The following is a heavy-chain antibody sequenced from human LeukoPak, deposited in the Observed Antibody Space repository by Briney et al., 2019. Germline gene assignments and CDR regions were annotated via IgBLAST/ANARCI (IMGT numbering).Heavy chain of an antibody. D-gene: IGHD3-22*01. Sequence: SETLSLTCTVSGGSISSYYWSWIRQPPGKGLEWIGYIYYSGSTNYNPSLKSRVTISVDTSKNQFSLKLSSVTAADTAVFYCARDVRGSSGRYYYYYMDVWGKGTTVTVSS. CDR1: GGSISSYY. V-gene: IGHV4-59*12. J-gene: IGHJ6*03. CDR2: IYYSGST. CDR3: ARDVRGSSGRYYYYYMDV.